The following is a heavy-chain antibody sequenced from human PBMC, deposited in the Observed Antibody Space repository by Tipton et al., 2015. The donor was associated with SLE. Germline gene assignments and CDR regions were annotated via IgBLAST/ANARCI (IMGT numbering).Heavy chain of an antibody. D-gene: IGHD3-3*01. V-gene: IGHV4-4*07. CDR2: IYSSGTP. J-gene: IGHJ4*02. Sequence: TLSLTCTVSGGSISSYYWSWIRQPAGKGLEWIGRIYSSGTPNYYPSLKSRVTMSVDTSKNQFSLKLTSVTAADSAVYYCARLWSGYHHVPVESDWGQGTLVTVSS. CDR3: ARLWSGYHHVPVESD. CDR1: GGSISSYY.